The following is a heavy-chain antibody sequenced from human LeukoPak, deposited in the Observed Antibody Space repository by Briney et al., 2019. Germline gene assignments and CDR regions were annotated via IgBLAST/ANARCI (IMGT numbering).Heavy chain of an antibody. CDR3: ARPRRRDGYNYDY. Sequence: ASVKVSCKASGYTFTGYYMHWVRQAPGQGLEWMGRINPNSGGTNYAQKFQGRVTMTRDTSISTAYMELSRLRSGDTAVYYCARPRRRDGYNYDYWGQGTLVTVSS. D-gene: IGHD5-24*01. CDR1: GYTFTGYY. V-gene: IGHV1-2*06. J-gene: IGHJ4*02. CDR2: INPNSGGT.